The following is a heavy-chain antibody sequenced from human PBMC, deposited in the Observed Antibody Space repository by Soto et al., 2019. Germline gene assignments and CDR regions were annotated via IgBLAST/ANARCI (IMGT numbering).Heavy chain of an antibody. Sequence: SVKVSCKASGGTFSSYTISWVRQAPGQGLEWMGRIIPILGIANYAQKFQGRVTITADKSTSTAYMELSSLRSEDTAVYYCASPSPNNGDYDFDEWGQGTMGTVSS. CDR2: IIPILGIA. CDR1: GGTFSSYT. J-gene: IGHJ4*02. CDR3: ASPSPNNGDYDFDE. D-gene: IGHD4-17*01. V-gene: IGHV1-69*02.